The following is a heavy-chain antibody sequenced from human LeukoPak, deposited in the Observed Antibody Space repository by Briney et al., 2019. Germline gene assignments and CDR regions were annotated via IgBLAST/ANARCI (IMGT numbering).Heavy chain of an antibody. CDR3: AKYQTGTWTSYDSSDI. CDR1: GFSFSSPG. V-gene: IGHV3-21*01. J-gene: IGHJ3*02. Sequence: GGSLRLSCTASGFSFSSPGMNWVRQAPGKGLEGVSSINGESTFKVYADSVKGRFTISRDNAKNSLYLQMDSLRAEDTAVYYCAKYQTGTWTSYDSSDIWGQGTLVTVSS. CDR2: INGESTFK. D-gene: IGHD1-7*01.